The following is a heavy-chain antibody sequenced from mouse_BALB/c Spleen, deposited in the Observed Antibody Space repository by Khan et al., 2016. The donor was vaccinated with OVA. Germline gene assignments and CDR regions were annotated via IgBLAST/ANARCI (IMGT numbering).Heavy chain of an antibody. D-gene: IGHD1-1*01. V-gene: IGHV3-2*02. CDR2: ISYSGGT. Sequence: EVKLLESGPGLVKPSQSLSLTCTVTGYSITSGYAWNWIRQFPGNKLECMGYISYSGGTSYNPSLKSRISITRDTSKNQFFLQLNSVTTEDTATDYCARGKYYGYYFDYWGQGTTLTVSS. J-gene: IGHJ2*01. CDR1: GYSITSGYA. CDR3: ARGKYYGYYFDY.